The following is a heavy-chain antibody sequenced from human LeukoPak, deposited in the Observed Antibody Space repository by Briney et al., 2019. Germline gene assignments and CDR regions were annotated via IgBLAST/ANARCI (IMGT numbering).Heavy chain of an antibody. CDR1: GFTFSSYT. D-gene: IGHD2-21*01. CDR2: VSASSNI. CDR3: VRDALHIAHFDY. V-gene: IGHV3-48*02. J-gene: IGHJ4*02. Sequence: GGSLRLSCAASGFTFSSYTMNWVRQAPGXGLQWVSTVSASSNIHYSESVKGRFTISRDNARNSLYLQMNSLRDEDTAVYYCVRDALHIAHFDYWGQGTLVTVSS.